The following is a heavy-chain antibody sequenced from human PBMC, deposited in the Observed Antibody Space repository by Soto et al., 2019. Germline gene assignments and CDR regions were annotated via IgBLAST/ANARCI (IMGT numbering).Heavy chain of an antibody. CDR1: AFTFSNYG. J-gene: IGHJ4*02. CDR2: MWYDGSDK. V-gene: IGHV3-33*01. Sequence: QVRLVESGGGVVQPGTSLRLSCAASAFTFSNYGIHWVRQAPGKGLEWVALMWYDGSDKYYADSVKGRFTISRDSSKNTLYLQMSSLRVEDTAVYYCARGEFDGSGTYSAFDSWGQGTLVTVSS. D-gene: IGHD3-10*01. CDR3: ARGEFDGSGTYSAFDS.